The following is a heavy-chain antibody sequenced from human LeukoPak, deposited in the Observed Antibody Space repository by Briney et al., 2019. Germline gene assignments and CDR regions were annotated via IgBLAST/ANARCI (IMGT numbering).Heavy chain of an antibody. D-gene: IGHD3-10*01. J-gene: IGHJ4*02. V-gene: IGHV3-7*01. CDR3: ARDPSARVGALDY. CDR1: GFTFSSYW. CDR2: IKQDESEK. Sequence: AGGSLRLSCAASGFTFSSYWMSWVRQAPGKGLEGVANIKQDESEKYYVDSVKGRFTIARDNAKNSLYLQMNRLRAEDTAVYYCARDPSARVGALDYWGQGTLVTVSS.